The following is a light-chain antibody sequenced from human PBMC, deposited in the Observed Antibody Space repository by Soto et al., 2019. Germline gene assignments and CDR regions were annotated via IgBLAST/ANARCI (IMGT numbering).Light chain of an antibody. CDR3: QQLSNWPSIT. CDR1: QSVSSNY. J-gene: IGKJ5*01. CDR2: DAS. V-gene: IGKV3D-20*02. Sequence: EIVLTQSPGTLSLSPGERATLSCRASQSVSSNYLAWYQHKPGQPPRLLIYDASNRATGIPARFSGSGSGTDFTLTISSLEPEDFAVYYCQQLSNWPSITFGQGTRLEIK.